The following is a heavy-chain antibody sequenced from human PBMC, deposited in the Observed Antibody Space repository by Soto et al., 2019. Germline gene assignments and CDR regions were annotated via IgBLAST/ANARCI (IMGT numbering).Heavy chain of an antibody. CDR3: AIYNWNPTNWFDP. D-gene: IGHD1-20*01. CDR2: IIPIFGTA. Sequence: QVQLVQSGAEVKKPGSSVKVSCKASGGTFSSYAISWVRQAPGQGLEWMGGIIPIFGTANYAQKFQCRVTLIADESTSTAYMELSNLRSEDTAVYYCAIYNWNPTNWFDPWGQGTLVTVSS. J-gene: IGHJ5*02. CDR1: GGTFSSYA. V-gene: IGHV1-69*01.